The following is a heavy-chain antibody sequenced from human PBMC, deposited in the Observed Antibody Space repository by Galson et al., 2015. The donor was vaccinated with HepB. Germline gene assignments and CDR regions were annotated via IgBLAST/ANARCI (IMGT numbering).Heavy chain of an antibody. J-gene: IGHJ4*02. CDR3: ARIALSGSYWYFDY. CDR1: GFTFSSYT. CDR2: ISTTSDNK. D-gene: IGHD1-26*01. V-gene: IGHV3-48*01. Sequence: LRLSCAASGFTFSSYTMNWVRQAPGKGLEWISCISTTSDNKFSADSVKGRFIISRDNAKNSLYLQMNSLRAEDTAVYYCARIALSGSYWYFDYWGQGTLVTVSS.